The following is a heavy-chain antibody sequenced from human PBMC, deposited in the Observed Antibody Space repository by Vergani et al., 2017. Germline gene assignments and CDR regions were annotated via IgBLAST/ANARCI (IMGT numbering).Heavy chain of an antibody. CDR2: IKSKTDGGTT. D-gene: IGHD6-6*01. V-gene: IGHV3-15*01. J-gene: IGHJ6*02. Sequence: EVQLVESGGGLVKPGGSLRLSCAASGFTFSNAWMSWVRQAPGKGLEWVGRIKSKTDGGTTDYAAPVKGRFTISRDDSKNTLYLQMNSLKTEDTAVYYCTTVFLSYSSSSFLLSYYYYYYGMDVWGQGTTVTVSS. CDR3: TTVFLSYSSSSFLLSYYYYYYGMDV. CDR1: GFTFSNAW.